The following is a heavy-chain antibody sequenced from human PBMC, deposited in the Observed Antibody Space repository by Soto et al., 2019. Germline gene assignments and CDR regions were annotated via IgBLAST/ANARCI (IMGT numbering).Heavy chain of an antibody. CDR1: VFTFSSYG. D-gene: IGHD2-15*01. J-gene: IGHJ6*02. V-gene: IGHV3-21*04. CDR2: ISSGGTT. Sequence: GGSLRLSCAASVFTFSSYGMNWVRQAPGKGLEWVSSISSGGTTYYAGSVKGRFTISRDNAKSSLYLQMNSPRAEDTAVYYCARYCSGGTCNDGNMDVWGQGTTVTVSS. CDR3: ARYCSGGTCNDGNMDV.